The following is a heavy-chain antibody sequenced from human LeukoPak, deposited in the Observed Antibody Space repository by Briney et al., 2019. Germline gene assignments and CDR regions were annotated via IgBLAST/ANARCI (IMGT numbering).Heavy chain of an antibody. CDR1: GFTFSSYG. Sequence: GGSLRLSCAASGFTFSSYGMHWVRQAPGKGLEWVSVIYSGGSTYYADSVKGRFTISRDNSKNTLYLQMNSLRAEDTAVYYCARRLGKRSPFDYWGQGTLVTVSS. D-gene: IGHD1-26*01. CDR2: IYSGGST. J-gene: IGHJ4*02. V-gene: IGHV3-66*04. CDR3: ARRLGKRSPFDY.